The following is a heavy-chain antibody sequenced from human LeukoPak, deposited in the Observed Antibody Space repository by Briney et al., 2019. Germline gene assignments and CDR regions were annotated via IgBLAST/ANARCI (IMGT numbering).Heavy chain of an antibody. CDR1: GFTFGSYG. Sequence: GRSLRLSCAASGFTFGSYGMHWVRQAPGKGLEWVAVIWYDGSNKYYADSVKGRFTISRDNSKNTLYLQMNSLRAEDTAVYYCARARGGTYLDYWGQGTLVTVSS. V-gene: IGHV3-33*01. J-gene: IGHJ4*02. CDR2: IWYDGSNK. D-gene: IGHD1-1*01. CDR3: ARARGGTYLDY.